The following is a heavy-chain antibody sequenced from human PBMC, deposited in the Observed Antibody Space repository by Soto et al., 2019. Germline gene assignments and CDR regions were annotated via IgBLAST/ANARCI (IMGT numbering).Heavy chain of an antibody. CDR3: ARGLMTTVTTVYHY. CDR1: GGSFSGYY. V-gene: IGHV4-34*01. Sequence: SETLSLTCAVYGGSFSGYYWSWIRQPPGKGLEWFGEINHSGSTNYNPSLKIRVTISVDTSKNQFSLKLSSVTAADTAVYYCARGLMTTVTTVYHYWGQGTLVTVSS. J-gene: IGHJ4*02. D-gene: IGHD4-17*01. CDR2: INHSGST.